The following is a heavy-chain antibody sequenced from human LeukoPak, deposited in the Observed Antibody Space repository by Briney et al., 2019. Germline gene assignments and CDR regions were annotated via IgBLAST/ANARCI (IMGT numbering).Heavy chain of an antibody. CDR2: INPNSGGT. Sequence: ASVKVSCKASGDTFTGYYMHWVRQAPGQGLEWMGWINPNSGGTNYAQKFQGRVTMTRDTSISTAHMELSRLRSDDTAVYYCESGYDILTGYLSPVGYWGQGTLVTVSS. CDR1: GDTFTGYY. CDR3: ESGYDILTGYLSPVGY. D-gene: IGHD3-9*01. J-gene: IGHJ4*02. V-gene: IGHV1-2*02.